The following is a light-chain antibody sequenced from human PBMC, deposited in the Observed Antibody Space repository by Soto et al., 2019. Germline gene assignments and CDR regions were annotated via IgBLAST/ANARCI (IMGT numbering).Light chain of an antibody. CDR2: GAS. CDR3: QQYSKWPLT. CDR1: QGVRSD. V-gene: IGKV3-15*01. J-gene: IGKJ4*01. Sequence: IAMTQSPDTLSVSPGDRATLSCRASQGVRSDLAWYQQKAGQPPRLLIYGASTRAAETPARFSGSGSETEFTLIISSLQSEDFAVYYCQQYSKWPLTFGGGTKVDIK.